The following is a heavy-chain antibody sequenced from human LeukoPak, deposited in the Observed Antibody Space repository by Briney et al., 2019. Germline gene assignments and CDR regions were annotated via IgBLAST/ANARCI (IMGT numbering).Heavy chain of an antibody. CDR2: ISSSSSSYI. D-gene: IGHD3-10*01. V-gene: IGHV3-21*01. CDR1: GFTFSSYS. CDR3: ARDRRLTMFDY. J-gene: IGHJ4*02. Sequence: GGSLRLSCAASGFTFSSYSMNWVRQAPGKGLEWVSSISSSSSSYIYYADSVKGRFTISRDNAKNSLYLQMNSLRAEDTAVYYCARDRRLTMFDYWGQGTLVTVSS.